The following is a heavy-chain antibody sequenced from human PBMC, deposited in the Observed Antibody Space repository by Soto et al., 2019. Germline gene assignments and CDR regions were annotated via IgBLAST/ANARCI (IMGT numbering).Heavy chain of an antibody. CDR3: ARSYMVGDGALDV. V-gene: IGHV1-46*03. Sequence: QVQLMQSGAEVKQPGASVKVSCKASGYTFTNYYMHWVRQVPGQGIEWMGIINPSGGGPAHAQNFRGRLTTTSATSTNTIYMEMSSLRSEDTAVYFCARSYMVGDGALDVWGQGTMVTVSS. CDR2: INPSGGGP. CDR1: GYTFTNYY. J-gene: IGHJ3*01. D-gene: IGHD1-26*01.